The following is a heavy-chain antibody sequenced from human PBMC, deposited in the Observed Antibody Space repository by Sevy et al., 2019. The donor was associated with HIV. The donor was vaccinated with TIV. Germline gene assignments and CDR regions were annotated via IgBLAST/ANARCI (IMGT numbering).Heavy chain of an antibody. J-gene: IGHJ4*02. CDR1: GYTFTGHY. V-gene: IGHV1-18*04. D-gene: IGHD3-22*01. CDR3: ARGPRKYYDSSGYYYPPSY. Sequence: ASVKVSCKASGYTFTGHYLHWVRQAPGQGLEWMGWISAYNGNTNYAQRLQGRVTMTTDTSTSTAYMELTSLRSDDTAVYYCARGPRKYYDSSGYYYPPSYWGQGTLVTVSS. CDR2: ISAYNGNT.